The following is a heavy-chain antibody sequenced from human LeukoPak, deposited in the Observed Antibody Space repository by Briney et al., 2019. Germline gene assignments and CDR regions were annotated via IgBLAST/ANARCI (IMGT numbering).Heavy chain of an antibody. Sequence: GASVKVSCKASGYTFTSYAMHWVRQAPGQRLEWMGWINAGNGNTKYSQKFQGRVTITRDTSASTAYMELSSLRSEDTAVYYCARVALLWFGGFYGMDVWGKGTTVTVSS. D-gene: IGHD3-10*01. J-gene: IGHJ6*04. CDR3: ARVALLWFGGFYGMDV. V-gene: IGHV1-3*01. CDR1: GYTFTSYA. CDR2: INAGNGNT.